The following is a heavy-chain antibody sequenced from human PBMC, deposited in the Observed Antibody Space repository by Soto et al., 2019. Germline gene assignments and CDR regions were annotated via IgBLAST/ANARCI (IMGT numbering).Heavy chain of an antibody. CDR3: ARRGPGTYFDY. CDR2: VSGRGGST. CDR1: GFTFSSYA. D-gene: IGHD6-13*01. J-gene: IGHJ4*02. V-gene: IGHV3-23*01. Sequence: EVQLLESGGGLVQPGGSLRLSCAASGFTFSSYAMRWVRQAPGKGLEWVSAVSGRGGSTYYADSVKGRFTISRDNSKNTLYLQMNSLRAEDTAVYYCARRGPGTYFDYWGQGTLVTVSS.